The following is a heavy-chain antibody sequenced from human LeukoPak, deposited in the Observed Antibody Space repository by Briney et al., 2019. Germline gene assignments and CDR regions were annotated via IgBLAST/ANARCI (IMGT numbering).Heavy chain of an antibody. CDR2: IYYSGST. CDR3: AREAGGQQLVYAFDI. CDR1: GGSINSYY. J-gene: IGHJ3*02. V-gene: IGHV4-59*01. Sequence: SETLSLTCTVSGGSINSYYWSWIRQPPGKGLEWIGYIYYSGSTNYNPSLKSRVTISVDTSKNQFSLKLSSVTAADTAVYYCAREAGGQQLVYAFDIWGQGTMVTVSS. D-gene: IGHD6-13*01.